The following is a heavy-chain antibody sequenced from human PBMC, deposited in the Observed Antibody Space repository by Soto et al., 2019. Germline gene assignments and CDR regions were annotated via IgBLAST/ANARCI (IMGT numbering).Heavy chain of an antibody. CDR2: INAGNGNT. CDR1: VYTFTSYA. D-gene: IGHD3-10*01. CDR3: ARVGHMLLFDY. J-gene: IGHJ4*02. Sequence: ASVKVSCKASVYTFTSYAMHWVRQAPGQRLEWMGWINAGNGNTKYSQKLQGRVTITRDTSASTAYMELSSLRSEDTAVYYCARVGHMLLFDYWGQGTLVTVSS. V-gene: IGHV1-3*01.